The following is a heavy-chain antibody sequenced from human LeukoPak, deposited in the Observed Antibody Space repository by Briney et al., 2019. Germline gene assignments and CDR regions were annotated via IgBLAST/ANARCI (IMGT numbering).Heavy chain of an antibody. Sequence: PGGSLRLSCAASGFTFDDYAMHWVRQAPGKGLEWVSGISWNSGSIGYADSVKGRFTISRDNAKNSLYLQMNSLRAEDTALYYCATQTEDIVVVPAPAAFDIWGQGTMVAVSS. CDR3: ATQTEDIVVVPAPAAFDI. V-gene: IGHV3-9*01. D-gene: IGHD2-2*01. CDR1: GFTFDDYA. J-gene: IGHJ3*02. CDR2: ISWNSGSI.